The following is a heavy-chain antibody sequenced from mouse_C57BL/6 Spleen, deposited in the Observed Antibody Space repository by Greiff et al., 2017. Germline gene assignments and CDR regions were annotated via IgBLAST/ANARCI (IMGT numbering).Heavy chain of an antibody. CDR3: ARLSGAYYSVY. D-gene: IGHD4-1*01. CDR1: GFTFSDYY. Sequence: VQGVESGGGLVQPGGSLKLSCAASGFTFSDYYMYWVRQTPEKRLEWVAYISNGGGSTYYPDTVKGRFTISRENAKNTLYLQMSRLKSEATDMYYCARLSGAYYSVYSGEGTPLTVSS. J-gene: IGHJ2*01. CDR2: ISNGGGST. V-gene: IGHV5-12*01.